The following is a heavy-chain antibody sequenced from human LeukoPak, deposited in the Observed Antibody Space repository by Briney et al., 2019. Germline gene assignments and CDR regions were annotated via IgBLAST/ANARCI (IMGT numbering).Heavy chain of an antibody. J-gene: IGHJ4*02. D-gene: IGHD2-21*01. Sequence: PGGSLRLSCSASGFTFSSSAMHWVRQVPGKGLEYVSAISSNGGSTYYSGSVKGRFTISRDNSKNTLYLQMSSLRVEDTAVYYCVRDRAYSFDYWGQGILVTVSS. CDR2: ISSNGGST. CDR1: GFTFSSSA. CDR3: VRDRAYSFDY. V-gene: IGHV3-64D*06.